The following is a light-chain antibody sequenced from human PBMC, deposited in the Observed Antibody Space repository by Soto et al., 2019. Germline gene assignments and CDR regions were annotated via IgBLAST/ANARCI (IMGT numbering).Light chain of an antibody. CDR2: EDS. J-gene: IGLJ2*01. CDR1: SSDVGSYNL. CDR3: CSYAGSSTLV. Sequence: QSALTQPASVSGSPGQSITISCTGTSSDVGSYNLVSWYQQHPGKAPKLIINEDSNRPSGVSNRFSGSKSGNTASLTISGLQAEDEADYYCCSYAGSSTLVFGGGTKLTVL. V-gene: IGLV2-23*01.